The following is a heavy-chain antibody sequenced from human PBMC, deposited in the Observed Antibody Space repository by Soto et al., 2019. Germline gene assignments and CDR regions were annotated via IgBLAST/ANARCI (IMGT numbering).Heavy chain of an antibody. V-gene: IGHV5-51*07. CDR1: GCSYTSYW. CDR2: IYPGDSDT. Sequence: GAALKRCCKGTGCSYTSYWIGSVQQKPGKGLEWMGIIYPGDSDTRYSPSFQGQVTLSADKSISTAYLQWSSLKASDTAMYYCARQSVYCSSTSCRYYYYGMAGWGQGTTVTVSS. D-gene: IGHD2-2*01. J-gene: IGHJ6*02. CDR3: ARQSVYCSSTSCRYYYYGMAG.